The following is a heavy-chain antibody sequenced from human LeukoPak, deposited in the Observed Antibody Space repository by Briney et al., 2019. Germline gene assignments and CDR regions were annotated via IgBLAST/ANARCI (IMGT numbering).Heavy chain of an antibody. J-gene: IGHJ4*02. Sequence: ASVKVSCKASGYTFTSYGIRWVRQAPGQGLEWMGWMNPNSGNTGCAQKFQGRVTMTRNTSISTAYMELSSLRSEDTAVYYCARGLGVVGAKFNDYWGQGTLVTVSS. CDR2: MNPNSGNT. V-gene: IGHV1-8*02. CDR1: GYTFTSYG. D-gene: IGHD2-15*01. CDR3: ARGLGVVGAKFNDY.